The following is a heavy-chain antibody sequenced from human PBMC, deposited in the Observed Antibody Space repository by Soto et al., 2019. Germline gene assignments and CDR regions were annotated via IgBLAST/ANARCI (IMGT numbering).Heavy chain of an antibody. V-gene: IGHV3-9*01. Sequence: GGSLRLSCAASGFTFDYYAMHWVRQAPGKGLEWVSGISWISGSIGYADSVKGRFTISRDNAKNSLYLQMNSLRAEDTALYYCAKAVYSSGYGMDVWGQGTTVTVSS. CDR1: GFTFDYYA. D-gene: IGHD3-10*01. CDR2: ISWISGSI. J-gene: IGHJ6*02. CDR3: AKAVYSSGYGMDV.